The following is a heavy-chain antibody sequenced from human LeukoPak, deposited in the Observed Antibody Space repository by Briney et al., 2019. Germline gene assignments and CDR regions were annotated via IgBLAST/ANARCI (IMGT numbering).Heavy chain of an antibody. CDR3: ARVTGYMVEDYFDY. V-gene: IGHV4-34*01. CDR2: MNHSGST. J-gene: IGHJ4*02. D-gene: IGHD5-12*01. Sequence: SETLSLTCAVYGGSFSGYYWSWIRQPPGKGLEWIGEMNHSGSTNYNPSLKSRVTISVDTSKNQFSLKLSSVTAADTAVYYCARVTGYMVEDYFDYWGQGTLVTVSS. CDR1: GGSFSGYY.